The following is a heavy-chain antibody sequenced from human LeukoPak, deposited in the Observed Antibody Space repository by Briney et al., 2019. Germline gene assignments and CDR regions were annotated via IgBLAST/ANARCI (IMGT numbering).Heavy chain of an antibody. CDR2: INSDGSST. D-gene: IGHD3-10*01. V-gene: IGHV3-74*01. CDR3: AKWLGGWFLSSMYYFDY. J-gene: IGHJ4*02. Sequence: PGGSLRLSCAASGFTFSSYWMHWVRQAPGKGLVWVSRINSDGSSTNYADSVKGRFTISRDNAKNTLYLQMNSLRAEDTAVYYCAKWLGGWFLSSMYYFDYWGQGTLVTVSS. CDR1: GFTFSSYW.